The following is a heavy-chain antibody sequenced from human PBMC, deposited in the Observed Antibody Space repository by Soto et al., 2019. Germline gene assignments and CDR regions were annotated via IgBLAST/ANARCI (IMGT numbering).Heavy chain of an antibody. V-gene: IGHV3-30*03. Sequence: QVQLVESGGGVVQPGRSLRLSCAASGFTFSSYGMHWVRQAPGKGLEWVAVISYDGSKTDYADSVKGRFTISRDNSKNTLYLQMNSLRADDTAVYYCPRGIEVGATSWHFDLWGRGTLVTVSS. D-gene: IGHD6-19*01. CDR2: ISYDGSKT. CDR1: GFTFSSYG. CDR3: PRGIEVGATSWHFDL. J-gene: IGHJ2*01.